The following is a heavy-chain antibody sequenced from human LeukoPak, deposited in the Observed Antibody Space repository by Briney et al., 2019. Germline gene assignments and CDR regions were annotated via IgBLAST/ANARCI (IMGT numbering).Heavy chain of an antibody. CDR1: GYSISSGYY. CDR3: SRHIAVGDFGFDL. CDR2: IYHSGST. V-gene: IGHV4-38-2*01. D-gene: IGHD6-19*01. Sequence: SETLSLTCAVSGYSISSGYYWGWIRQPPGKGLEWIGSIYHSGSTYYNPSLKSRVTISVDTTKNQFSLKLSSVTAADTAVYYCSRHIAVGDFGFDLWGQGTLVTVSS. J-gene: IGHJ5*02.